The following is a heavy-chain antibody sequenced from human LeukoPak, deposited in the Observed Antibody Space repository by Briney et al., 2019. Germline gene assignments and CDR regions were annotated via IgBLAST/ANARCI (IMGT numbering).Heavy chain of an antibody. D-gene: IGHD3-22*01. V-gene: IGHV1-24*01. Sequence: ASVKVSRKVSGYTLTELSMHWVRQAPGKGLEWMGGFDPEDGETIYAQKFQGRVTMTEDTSTDTAYMELSSLRSEDTAVYYCATAGQPYYHDSSGYWAFHAFDYWGQGTLVTVSS. CDR3: ATAGQPYYHDSSGYWAFHAFDY. CDR2: FDPEDGET. CDR1: GYTLTELS. J-gene: IGHJ4*02.